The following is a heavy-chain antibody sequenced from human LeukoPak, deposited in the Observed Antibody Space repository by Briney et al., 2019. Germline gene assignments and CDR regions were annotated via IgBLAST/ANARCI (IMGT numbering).Heavy chain of an antibody. CDR1: RFTFTNYA. CDR3: AKVVYSSGYYYYFDY. V-gene: IGHV3-23*01. D-gene: IGHD3-22*01. Sequence: GGSLRLSCAASRFTFTNYAMSWVRQAPGKGLEWVSTISGGGGSTYYADSVKGRFTISRDNSKNTLYLQMNSLRAEDSAVYYCAKVVYSSGYYYYFDYWGQGTLVTVSS. CDR2: ISGGGGST. J-gene: IGHJ4*02.